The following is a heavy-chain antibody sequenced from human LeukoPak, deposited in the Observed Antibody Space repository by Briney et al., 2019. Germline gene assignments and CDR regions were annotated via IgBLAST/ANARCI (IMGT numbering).Heavy chain of an antibody. Sequence: SETLSLTYSVSGYSFTSGHYWGWIRQPPGKGLEWIGNIYHTGSTHYNPSLKSLVTISVDTSKNQFSLKLSSVTAADTAVYYCARYCSSTSCILRGFDYWGQGTLVTVSS. J-gene: IGHJ4*02. D-gene: IGHD2-2*01. CDR1: GYSFTSGHY. CDR2: IYHTGST. CDR3: ARYCSSTSCILRGFDY. V-gene: IGHV4-38-2*01.